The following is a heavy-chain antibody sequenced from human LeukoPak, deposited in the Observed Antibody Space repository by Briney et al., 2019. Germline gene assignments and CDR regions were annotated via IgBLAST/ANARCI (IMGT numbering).Heavy chain of an antibody. D-gene: IGHD5-18*01. CDR1: GDSISNYY. J-gene: IGHJ3*02. V-gene: IGHV4-4*09. Sequence: SETLSLTCTVSGDSISNYYWTWIRQPPGKGLEWIGYIYTSGSTNYNPSLKSRVTISVDTSKNQFSLKLSSVTAADTAVYYCARAPSMAMGDAFDIWGQGTMVTVSS. CDR2: IYTSGST. CDR3: ARAPSMAMGDAFDI.